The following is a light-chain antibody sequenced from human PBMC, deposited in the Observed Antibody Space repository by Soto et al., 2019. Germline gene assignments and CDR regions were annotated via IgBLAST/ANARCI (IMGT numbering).Light chain of an antibody. J-gene: IGKJ5*01. CDR3: QQYNLWSSIT. Sequence: EIVMTQSPATLSVSPGERATLSCRASQSISSKVGWYQQKPGQAPRLLIYGASTRAAGVPPRFSGSGSGTEFTLTISSMQSEGFAVFYCQQYNLWSSITFGQGTRLEIK. CDR2: GAS. V-gene: IGKV3-15*01. CDR1: QSISSK.